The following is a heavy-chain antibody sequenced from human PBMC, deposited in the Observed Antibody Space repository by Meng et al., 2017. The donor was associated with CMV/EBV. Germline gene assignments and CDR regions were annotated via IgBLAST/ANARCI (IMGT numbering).Heavy chain of an antibody. V-gene: IGHV1-69*05. Sequence: SGGTFSSYGISWVRQAPGQGLEWMGGIIPIFGTANYAQKFQGRVTITTDESTSTAYMELSSLRSEDTAVYYCATPSAGYSSSWYDYWGQGTLVTVSS. CDR3: ATPSAGYSSSWYDY. CDR1: GGTFSSYG. D-gene: IGHD6-13*01. CDR2: IIPIFGTA. J-gene: IGHJ4*02.